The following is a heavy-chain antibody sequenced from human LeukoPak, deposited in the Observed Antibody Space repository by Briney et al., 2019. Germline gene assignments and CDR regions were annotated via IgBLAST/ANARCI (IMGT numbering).Heavy chain of an antibody. Sequence: PGGSLRLSCAASGFSFSSSWMAWVRQAPGQGLEWVANLKQDAYQTFYLESVKGRFTISRDNAKNSLYLQMNSLRVEDTAVYYCAKEGRSLQTYWGQGTLVTVSS. J-gene: IGHJ4*02. CDR1: GFSFSSSW. CDR2: LKQDAYQT. CDR3: AKEGRSLQTY. D-gene: IGHD5-24*01. V-gene: IGHV3-7*03.